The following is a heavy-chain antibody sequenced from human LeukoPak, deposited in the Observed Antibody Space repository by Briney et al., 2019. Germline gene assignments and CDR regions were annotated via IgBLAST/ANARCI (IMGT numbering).Heavy chain of an antibody. V-gene: IGHV3-33*01. CDR1: GFTFSSYG. CDR2: IWYDGSNK. J-gene: IGHJ6*02. CDR3: ARDGSPEFYYYGMDV. D-gene: IGHD1-26*01. Sequence: GRSLRLSCAASGFTFSSYGMHWVRQAPGKGLEWVAVIWYDGSNKYYADSVKGRFTISRDNSKNTLYLQMNSLRVEDTAVYYCARDGSPEFYYYGMDVWGQGTTVTVSS.